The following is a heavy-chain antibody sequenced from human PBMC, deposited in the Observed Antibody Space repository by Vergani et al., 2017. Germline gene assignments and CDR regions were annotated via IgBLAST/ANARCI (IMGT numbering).Heavy chain of an antibody. V-gene: IGHV4-39*01. Sequence: QLQLQESGPGLVKPSETLSLTCTVSGGSISSSSYYWGWIRQPPGKGLEWIGSIDYSGSTYYNPSLKSRVTISVDTSKNQFSLKLSSVTAADTAVYYCARHITNHPGYGYGDEGGDFDYWGQGTLVTVSS. CDR2: IDYSGST. CDR1: GGSISSSSYY. CDR3: ARHITNHPGYGYGDEGGDFDY. D-gene: IGHD5-18*01. J-gene: IGHJ4*02.